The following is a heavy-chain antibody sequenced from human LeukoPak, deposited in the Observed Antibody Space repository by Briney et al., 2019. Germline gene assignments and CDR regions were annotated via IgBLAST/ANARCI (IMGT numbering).Heavy chain of an antibody. Sequence: SETLSLTCTVSGGSISSYYWSWIRQPAGKGLEWIGRIYTSGSTNYNPSLKSRVTMSVDTSKNQFSLKLSSVTAADTAIYYCAAGYSSGWIGYWGQGTLVTVSS. J-gene: IGHJ4*02. D-gene: IGHD6-19*01. V-gene: IGHV4-4*07. CDR2: IYTSGST. CDR3: AAGYSSGWIGY. CDR1: GGSISSYY.